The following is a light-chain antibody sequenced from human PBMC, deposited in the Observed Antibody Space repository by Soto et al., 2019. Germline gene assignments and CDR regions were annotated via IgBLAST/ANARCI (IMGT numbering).Light chain of an antibody. CDR2: DVS. CDR1: SSDVGGYNY. J-gene: IGLJ2*01. Sequence: QSALTQPASVSGAPGQSITISCTGTSSDVGGYNYVSWYQQHPGKAPKLMIYDVSNRPSGVSNRFSGSKSGNTASLTISGLQAEDEADYYCTSYTSSSTLFGVGTKLNVL. V-gene: IGLV2-14*01. CDR3: TSYTSSSTL.